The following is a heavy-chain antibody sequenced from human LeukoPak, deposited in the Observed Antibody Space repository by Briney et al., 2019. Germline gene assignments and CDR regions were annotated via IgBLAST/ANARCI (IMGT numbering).Heavy chain of an antibody. V-gene: IGHV4-59*11. CDR3: ARRDDAFDI. CDR2: IYYSGST. CDR1: GGSISSHY. Sequence: GSLSLTCTVSGGSISSHYWSWIRQPPGKGLEWIGYIYYSGSTNYNPSLKSRVTISVDTSKNQFSLKLSSVTAADTAVYYCARRDDAFDIWGQGTMVTVSS. J-gene: IGHJ3*02.